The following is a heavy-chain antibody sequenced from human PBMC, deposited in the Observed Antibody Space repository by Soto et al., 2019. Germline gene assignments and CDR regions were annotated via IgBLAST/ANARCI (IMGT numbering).Heavy chain of an antibody. Sequence: EVQLVESRGGLVKPGGCLNLSCVVSGFTFNTFTMSWVRQAPGKGLEWVSSINGRSNYIYYADSVKGRFTISRDNAKNSLYLQMNSLRAEDTAVYFCAREDGIVGSSSAFDHWGQGTLVTVSS. D-gene: IGHD1-26*01. CDR1: GFTFNTFT. CDR3: AREDGIVGSSSAFDH. J-gene: IGHJ4*02. CDR2: INGRSNYI. V-gene: IGHV3-21*01.